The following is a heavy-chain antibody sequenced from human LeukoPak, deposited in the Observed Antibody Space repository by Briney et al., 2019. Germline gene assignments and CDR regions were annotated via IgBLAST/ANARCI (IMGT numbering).Heavy chain of an antibody. D-gene: IGHD3-22*01. CDR1: GGTFSSYT. CDR2: IIPILGIA. Sequence: VASVKVSCKASGGTFSSYTISLVRQAPGQGLEWMGRIIPILGIANYAQKFQGRVTITADKSTSTAYMELSSLRSEDTAVYYCASAPTYYYDSSGYYYFDYWGQGTLVTVSS. CDR3: ASAPTYYYDSSGYYYFDY. V-gene: IGHV1-69*02. J-gene: IGHJ4*02.